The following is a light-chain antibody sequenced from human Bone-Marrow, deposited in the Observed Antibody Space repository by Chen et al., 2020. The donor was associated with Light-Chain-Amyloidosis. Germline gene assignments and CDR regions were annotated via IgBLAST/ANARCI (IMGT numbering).Light chain of an antibody. CDR1: NIGSTS. CDR2: DDS. CDR3: SAWDASLNGPV. J-gene: IGLJ3*02. Sequence: SYVLTQPSSVSVAPGQTATIACGGNNIGSTSVHWYQQTPGQAPLLVVYDDSDRPSGIPERLSGSNSGNTATLTISRVEAGDEADYYCSAWDASLNGPVFGGGTKLTVL. V-gene: IGLV3-21*02.